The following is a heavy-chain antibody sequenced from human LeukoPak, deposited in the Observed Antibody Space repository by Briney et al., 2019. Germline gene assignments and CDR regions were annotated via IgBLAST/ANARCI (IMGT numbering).Heavy chain of an antibody. CDR2: IYYSGST. CDR1: GGSISSSSYY. V-gene: IGHV4-39*07. J-gene: IGHJ4*02. Sequence: SETLSLTCTVSGGSISSSSYYWGWIRQPPGKGLEWIGSIYYSGSTYYNPSLKSRVTISVDTSKNQFSLKLSSVTAADTAVYYCARLGCGSTSCYLLDYWGQGTLVTVSS. D-gene: IGHD2-2*01. CDR3: ARLGCGSTSCYLLDY.